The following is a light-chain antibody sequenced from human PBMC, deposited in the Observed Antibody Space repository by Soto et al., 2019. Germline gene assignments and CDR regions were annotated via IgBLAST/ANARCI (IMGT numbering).Light chain of an antibody. J-gene: IGKJ5*01. V-gene: IGKV3-20*01. CDR1: QSVSSD. Sequence: EIVMTQSPATLSVSPGERATLSCRASQSVSSDLAWYQQKPGQAPRLLISGASSRATGIPDRFSGSGSATDFTLTISRLEPEDFALYYCQQYGSSPITFGQGTRLEIK. CDR3: QQYGSSPIT. CDR2: GAS.